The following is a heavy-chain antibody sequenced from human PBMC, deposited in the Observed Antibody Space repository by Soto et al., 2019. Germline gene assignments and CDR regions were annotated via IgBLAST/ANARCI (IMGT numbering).Heavy chain of an antibody. V-gene: IGHV4-59*01. CDR3: ARDGSVAGLFYFDY. CDR2: IYYSGST. D-gene: IGHD6-19*01. CDR1: GGSISSYY. J-gene: IGHJ4*02. Sequence: SETLSLTCTVSGGSISSYYWSWIRQPPGKGLEWIGYIYYSGSTNYNPSLKSRVTISVDTSKNQFSLKLSSVTAADTAVYYCARDGSVAGLFYFDYWGQGTLVTVLL.